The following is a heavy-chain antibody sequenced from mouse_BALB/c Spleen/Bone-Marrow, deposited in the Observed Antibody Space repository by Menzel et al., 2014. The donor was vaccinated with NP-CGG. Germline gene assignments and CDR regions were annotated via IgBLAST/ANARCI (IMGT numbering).Heavy chain of an antibody. CDR2: IYPGDDDT. Sequence: QVQLQQSGAELVRPGSSVKISCKASGYAFSIYWMNWVKQRPGQGLEWIGQIYPGDDDTDYNGKFKGKATLTADRSSSTAYMQLNSLTSEDSAVYFCARGGISIDYWGRGTTLTVSS. J-gene: IGHJ2*01. CDR1: GYAFSIYW. CDR3: ARGGISIDY. V-gene: IGHV1-80*01.